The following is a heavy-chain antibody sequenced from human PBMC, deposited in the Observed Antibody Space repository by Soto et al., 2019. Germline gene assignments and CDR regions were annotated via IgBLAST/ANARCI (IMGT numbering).Heavy chain of an antibody. D-gene: IGHD2-2*01. CDR3: AKDRMEYQLLCRSFDY. CDR2: ISYDGSNK. V-gene: IGHV3-30*18. J-gene: IGHJ4*02. Sequence: PGESLRLSCAASGFTFSSYGLHWVRQAPGKGLEWVAVISYDGSNKYYADSVKGRFTISRDNSKNTLYLQMNSLRAEDTAVYYCAKDRMEYQLLCRSFDYWGQGT. CDR1: GFTFSSYG.